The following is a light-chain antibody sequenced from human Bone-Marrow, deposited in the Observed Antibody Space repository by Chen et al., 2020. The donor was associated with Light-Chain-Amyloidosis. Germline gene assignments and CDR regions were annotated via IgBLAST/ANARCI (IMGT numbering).Light chain of an antibody. CDR3: SSYTITNTLV. V-gene: IGLV2-14*01. Sequence: QSALTQPASVSGSPGQSINISCTGTSSDVGGDNHVSWYHQHPDKAPKLMIFYVTNRPSLVPDRFYGSKSDNTASLTSSGLQTEDESDYCCSSYTITNTLVFRSGTRLTVL. CDR1: SSDVGGDNH. CDR2: YVT. J-gene: IGLJ1*01.